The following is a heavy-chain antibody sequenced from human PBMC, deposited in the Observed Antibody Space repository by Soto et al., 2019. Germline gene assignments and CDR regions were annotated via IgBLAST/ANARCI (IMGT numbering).Heavy chain of an antibody. V-gene: IGHV4-61*03. CDR2: IHYNGNT. CDR1: GGSISSGGYS. D-gene: IGHD5-12*01. J-gene: IGHJ4*02. Sequence: PSETLSLTCAVSGGSISSGGYSWSWVRQPPGKGLEWIGNIHYNGNTKYSPSLKSRVTMSVDTSKNHFSLRLISVTAADMAIYFCAREGNLGRWLQPLDFWGQGTLVTVSS. CDR3: AREGNLGRWLQPLDF.